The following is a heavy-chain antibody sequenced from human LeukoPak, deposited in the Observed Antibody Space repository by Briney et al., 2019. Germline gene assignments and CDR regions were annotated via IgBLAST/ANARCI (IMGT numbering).Heavy chain of an antibody. Sequence: GGSLRLSCAASGFTFSSHSMNWVRQAPGKGLEWVSSISSSSSYIYYADSVKGRFTISRDNAKNSLYLQMNSLRAEDTAVYYCASARDYGDYELGNWGQGTLVTVSS. CDR3: ASARDYGDYELGN. V-gene: IGHV3-21*01. J-gene: IGHJ4*02. CDR2: ISSSSSYI. D-gene: IGHD4-17*01. CDR1: GFTFSSHS.